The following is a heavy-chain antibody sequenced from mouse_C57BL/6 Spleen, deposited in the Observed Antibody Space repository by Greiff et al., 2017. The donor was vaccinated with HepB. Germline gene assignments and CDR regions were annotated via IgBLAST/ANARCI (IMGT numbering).Heavy chain of an antibody. Sequence: QVQLQQSGAELARPGASVKLSCKASGYTFTSYGISWVKQRTGQGLEWIGEIYPRSGNTYYNEKFKGKATLTADKSSSTAYMELRSLTSEDSAVYFCARYIYDCYYDYSMDYWGKGTSVTVSS. D-gene: IGHD2-3*01. CDR2: IYPRSGNT. V-gene: IGHV1-81*01. J-gene: IGHJ4*01. CDR1: GYTFTSYG. CDR3: ARYIYDCYYDYSMDY.